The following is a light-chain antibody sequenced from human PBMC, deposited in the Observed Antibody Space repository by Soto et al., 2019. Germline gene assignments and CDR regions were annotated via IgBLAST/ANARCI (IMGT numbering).Light chain of an antibody. CDR3: QQYGNSTQT. CDR1: QSVSRRF. CDR2: VAS. J-gene: IGKJ1*01. Sequence: IVLTQSPGTLSLSPGERATLSCGGSQSVSRRFLAWYQQKPGQAPRLVIYVASSRATGIPDRFSGSGSGTDGTITISRLEPEDGSMYYCQQYGNSTQTFGQGTKVDIK. V-gene: IGKV3-20*01.